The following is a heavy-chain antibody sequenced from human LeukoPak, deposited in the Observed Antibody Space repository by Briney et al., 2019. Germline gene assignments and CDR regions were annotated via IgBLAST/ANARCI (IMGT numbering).Heavy chain of an antibody. V-gene: IGHV4-39*07. CDR2: IYYSGST. Sequence: SETLSLTCTVSGGSISSSSYYWGWIHQPPGKGLEWIGSIYYSGSTYYNPSLKSRVTISVDTSKNQFSLKLSSVTAADTAVYYCARDRGPAAPYYFDYWGQGTLVTVSS. J-gene: IGHJ4*02. CDR3: ARDRGPAAPYYFDY. CDR1: GGSISSSSYY.